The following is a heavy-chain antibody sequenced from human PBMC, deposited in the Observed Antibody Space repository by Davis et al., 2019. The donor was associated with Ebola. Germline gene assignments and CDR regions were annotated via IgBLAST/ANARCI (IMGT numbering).Heavy chain of an antibody. CDR1: GYTFTGYY. V-gene: IGHV1-2*02. CDR2: INPNSGGT. Sequence: ASVKVSCKASGYTFTGYYMHWVRQAPGQGLEWLGWINPNSGGTNYAQKFQGRVTMTRDTSISTAYMELSRLRSDDTAVYYCARDLRGTLTGEDYWGQGTLVTVSS. D-gene: IGHD7-27*01. CDR3: ARDLRGTLTGEDY. J-gene: IGHJ4*02.